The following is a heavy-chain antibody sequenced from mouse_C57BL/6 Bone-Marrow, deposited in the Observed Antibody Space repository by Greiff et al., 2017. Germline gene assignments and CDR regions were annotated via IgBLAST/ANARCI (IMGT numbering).Heavy chain of an antibody. Sequence: DVKLVESGGGLVQPGESLKLSCESNEYEFPSHDMSWVRKTPEKRLELVAAINSDGGSTYYPDTMERRFIISRDNTKKTRYLQMSSLRSEDTALYYCARGGLDYGSSYWYFDVWGTGTTVTVSS. CDR2: INSDGGST. V-gene: IGHV5-2*01. CDR1: EYEFPSHD. CDR3: ARGGLDYGSSYWYFDV. D-gene: IGHD1-1*01. J-gene: IGHJ1*03.